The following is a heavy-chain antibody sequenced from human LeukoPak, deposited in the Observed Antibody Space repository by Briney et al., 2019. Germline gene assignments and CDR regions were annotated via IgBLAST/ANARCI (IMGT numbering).Heavy chain of an antibody. CDR1: GGSISNYY. Sequence: PSETLSLTCTVSGGSISNYYWSWLRQPAGKGLEWIGRIHGSGSSNYNPSLKSRVTVSLDTSKNQFSLKLTSVTAADTAVYYCARDLATPPYNWFDPWGQGTLVTVSS. CDR3: ARDLATPPYNWFDP. J-gene: IGHJ5*02. V-gene: IGHV4-4*07. CDR2: IHGSGSS. D-gene: IGHD1-26*01.